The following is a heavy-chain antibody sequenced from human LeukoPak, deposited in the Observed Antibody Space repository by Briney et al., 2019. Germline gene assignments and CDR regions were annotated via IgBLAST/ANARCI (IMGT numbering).Heavy chain of an antibody. CDR2: IYHSGNT. J-gene: IGHJ4*02. Sequence: SETLSLTCDVSGYSINSGYYWGWIRQPPGKGLEWIGSIYHSGNTYYNSSLKTRVTISVDTSKNQFSLKLTSMTAADTAVYYCAKGITMISFDYWGQGTLVTVSS. CDR3: AKGITMISFDY. D-gene: IGHD3-22*01. V-gene: IGHV4-38-2*01. CDR1: GYSINSGYY.